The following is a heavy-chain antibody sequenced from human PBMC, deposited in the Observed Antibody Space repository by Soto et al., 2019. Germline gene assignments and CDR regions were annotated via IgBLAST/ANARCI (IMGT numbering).Heavy chain of an antibody. Sequence: ASETLSLTCTVSGGSISSYYWSWIRQPPGKGLEWIGYIYYSGSTNYNPSLKSRVTISVDTSKNQFSLKLSSVTAADTAVYYCAGDNAVNYFDYWGQGTLVTVSS. CDR3: AGDNAVNYFDY. CDR2: IYYSGST. J-gene: IGHJ4*02. V-gene: IGHV4-59*01. CDR1: GGSISSYY. D-gene: IGHD4-4*01.